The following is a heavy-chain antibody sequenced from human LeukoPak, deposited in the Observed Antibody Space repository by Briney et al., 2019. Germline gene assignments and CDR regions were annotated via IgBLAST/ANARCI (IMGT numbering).Heavy chain of an antibody. J-gene: IGHJ6*02. D-gene: IGHD6-19*01. CDR1: GFTFSSYA. CDR2: ISSNGGST. V-gene: IGHV3-64*01. Sequence: PGGSLRLSCAASGFTFSSYAMHWVRQAPGKGLEYVSAISSNGGSTYYANSVKGRFTISRDNSKNTLYLQMGSLRAEDMAVYYCARGRSGWSPYYYYGMDVWGQGTTVTVSS. CDR3: ARGRSGWSPYYYYGMDV.